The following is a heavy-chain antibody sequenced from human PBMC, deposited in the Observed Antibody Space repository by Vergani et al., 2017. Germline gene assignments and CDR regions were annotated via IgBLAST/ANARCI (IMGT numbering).Heavy chain of an antibody. CDR1: GGSFSGYY. Sequence: QVQLQQWGAGLLKPSETLSLTCAVYGGSFSGYYWSWIRQPPGKGLEWIGEINHSGSTNYNPSLKSRVTISVDTSKNQFSLKLSSVTAADTAVYYCARGLLYSRSGGAPGGYWGQGTLVTVSS. J-gene: IGHJ4*02. D-gene: IGHD3-10*01. V-gene: IGHV4-34*01. CDR3: ARGLLYSRSGGAPGGY. CDR2: INHSGST.